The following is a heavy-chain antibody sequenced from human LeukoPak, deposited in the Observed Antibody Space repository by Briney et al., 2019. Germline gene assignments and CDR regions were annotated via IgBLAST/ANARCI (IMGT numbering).Heavy chain of an antibody. CDR1: EYTFTSYA. CDR3: ARDGAVAGEFDY. V-gene: IGHV1-3*01. Sequence: RASVKVSCKASEYTFTSYAMHWVRQAPGQRLEWMGWIDAGNGNTKYSQKFQGRVTITRDTSASTAYMELSSLRSEDTAVYYCARDGAVAGEFDYWGQGTLVTVSS. J-gene: IGHJ4*02. CDR2: IDAGNGNT. D-gene: IGHD6-19*01.